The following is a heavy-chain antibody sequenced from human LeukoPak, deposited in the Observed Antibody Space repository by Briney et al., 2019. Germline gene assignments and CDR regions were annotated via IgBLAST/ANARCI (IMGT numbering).Heavy chain of an antibody. CDR2: INWNSGSI. J-gene: IGHJ3*02. CDR3: AKDMMAIVGGTTSAFDM. V-gene: IGHV3-9*01. D-gene: IGHD1-26*01. CDR1: GFIYDDYA. Sequence: PGGSLRLSCAASGFIYDDYAMHWVRQAPGKGLEWVSGINWNSGSIDYAESVKGRFTISRDNAKNSLYLQMNSLRAEDTALYYCAKDMMAIVGGTTSAFDMWGQGTMVTVSS.